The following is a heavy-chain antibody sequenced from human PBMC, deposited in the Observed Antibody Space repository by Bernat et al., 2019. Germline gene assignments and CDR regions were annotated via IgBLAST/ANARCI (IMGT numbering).Heavy chain of an antibody. V-gene: IGHV3-15*07. CDR3: TTEIVVVVAATPSRDY. Sequence: EVQLVESGGGLVKPGGSLRLSCAASGFTFSNAWMNWVRQAPGKGLEWVDRIKSKTDGGTTDYAAPVKGRFTISRDDSKNTLYLQMNSLKTEDTAVYYCTTEIVVVVAATPSRDYWGQGTLVTVSS. CDR2: IKSKTDGGTT. D-gene: IGHD2-15*01. CDR1: GFTFSNAW. J-gene: IGHJ4*02.